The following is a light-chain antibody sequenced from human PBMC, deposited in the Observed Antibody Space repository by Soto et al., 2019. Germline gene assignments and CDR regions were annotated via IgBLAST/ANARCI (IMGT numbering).Light chain of an antibody. CDR1: SSDVGGYNY. Sequence: QSALTQPASVSGSPGQSITISCTGTSSDVGGYNYVSWYQQYPGKAPKLMIYDVSNRPSGVSNRFSGSKSGNTASLTISGLQAEYEADYYCSSYTSRSTLVVFGGGTKLTVL. V-gene: IGLV2-14*01. J-gene: IGLJ2*01. CDR3: SSYTSRSTLVV. CDR2: DVS.